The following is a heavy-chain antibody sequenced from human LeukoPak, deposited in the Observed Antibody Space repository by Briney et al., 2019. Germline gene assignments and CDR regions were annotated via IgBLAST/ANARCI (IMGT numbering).Heavy chain of an antibody. J-gene: IGHJ4*02. D-gene: IGHD3-10*01. CDR1: GFTFSSDW. CDR2: IKQDGSEK. Sequence: PGGSLRLSCVASGFTFSSDWMSWVRQAPGKGLEWVANIKQDGSEKYYVDSVKGRFTTSRDNAKNSLYLQMSSLRAEDTAMYYCASLWFGESRFDYWGQGTLVTVSS. V-gene: IGHV3-7*02. CDR3: ASLWFGESRFDY.